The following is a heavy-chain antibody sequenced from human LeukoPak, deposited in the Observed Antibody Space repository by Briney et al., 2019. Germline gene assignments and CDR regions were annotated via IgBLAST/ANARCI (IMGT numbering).Heavy chain of an antibody. J-gene: IGHJ3*02. Sequence: PGGSLGLSCAASGFTFDDYAMHWVRQAPGKGLEWVSGISWNSGSIGYADSVKGRFTISRDNAKNSLYLQMNSLRAEDTALYYCAKDPLGELSAFDIWGQGTMVTVSS. V-gene: IGHV3-9*01. CDR2: ISWNSGSI. CDR3: AKDPLGELSAFDI. D-gene: IGHD1-26*01. CDR1: GFTFDDYA.